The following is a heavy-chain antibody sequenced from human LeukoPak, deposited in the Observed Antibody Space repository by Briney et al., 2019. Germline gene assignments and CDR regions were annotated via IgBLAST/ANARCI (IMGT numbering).Heavy chain of an antibody. CDR3: ARKTYDSGTYFGS. D-gene: IGHD3-10*01. CDR2: IYHSGST. CDR1: GDSISSSNW. V-gene: IGHV4-4*02. Sequence: PSETLSLTCAVSGDSISSSNWWSWVRQPPGKGLEWIGEIYHSGSTNYNSSLKSRVTISVDKSTNQFSLNLGSVTAADTAVYYCARKTYDSGTYFGSWGQGTLVTVSS. J-gene: IGHJ5*01.